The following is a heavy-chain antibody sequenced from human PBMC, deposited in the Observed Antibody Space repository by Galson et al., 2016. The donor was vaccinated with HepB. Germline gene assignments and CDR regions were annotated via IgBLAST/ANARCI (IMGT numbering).Heavy chain of an antibody. V-gene: IGHV3-13*01. CDR3: ARARSVGLGKWTWYFDL. D-gene: IGHD3-16*01. CDR1: GFTFSTGD. J-gene: IGHJ2*01. Sequence: SLRLSCAASGFTFSTGDLHWVRQATGKGLEWVSAIGLAGDTYYLDSVRGRFTISRENVRNSLYLQMTSLRAGDTAVYHCARARSVGLGKWTWYFDLWGRGTLVTVSS. CDR2: IGLAGDT.